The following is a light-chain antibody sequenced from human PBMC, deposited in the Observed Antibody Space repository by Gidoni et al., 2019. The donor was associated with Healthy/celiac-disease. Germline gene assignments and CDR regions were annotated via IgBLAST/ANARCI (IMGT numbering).Light chain of an antibody. J-gene: IGKJ2*01. CDR1: QSISSY. CDR3: QQSYRTYT. V-gene: IGKV1-39*01. CDR2: AAS. Sequence: DIKMTQSPSSLSASVGDRVTITCRASQSISSYLNWYQQKPGTAPMLLIYAASSLQSGVPSRFSGSGSGTDFTLTISRLQPEDFATYYCQQSYRTYTFGQGTKLEIK.